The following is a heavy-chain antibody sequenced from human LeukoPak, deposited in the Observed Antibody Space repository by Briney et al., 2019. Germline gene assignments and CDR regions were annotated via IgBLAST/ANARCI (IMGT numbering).Heavy chain of an antibody. D-gene: IGHD5-12*01. CDR2: IIPILGIA. CDR3: ARHTRPGNSGYENAFDI. Sequence: SVKVSCKASGGTFSSYAISWVRQAPGQGLEWMGRIIPILGIANYAQKFQGRVTITADKSTSTAYMELSSLRSEDTAVYYCARHTRPGNSGYENAFDIWGQGTMVTVSS. V-gene: IGHV1-69*04. CDR1: GGTFSSYA. J-gene: IGHJ3*02.